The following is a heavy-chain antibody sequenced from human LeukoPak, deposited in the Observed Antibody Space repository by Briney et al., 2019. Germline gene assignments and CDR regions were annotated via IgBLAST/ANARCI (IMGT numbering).Heavy chain of an antibody. J-gene: IGHJ4*02. CDR3: ARGVLDY. Sequence: GGSLGLSCAASGFTFSSYGMHWVRQAPGKGLEWVANIKQDGSEKYYVDSVKGRFTISRDNAKNSLYLQMNSLRAEDTAVYYCARGVLDYWGQGTLVTVSS. V-gene: IGHV3-7*03. CDR2: IKQDGSEK. CDR1: GFTFSSYG.